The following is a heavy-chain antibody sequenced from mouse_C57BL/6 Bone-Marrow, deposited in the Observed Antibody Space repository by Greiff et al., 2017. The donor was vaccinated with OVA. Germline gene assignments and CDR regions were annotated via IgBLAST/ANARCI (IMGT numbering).Heavy chain of an antibody. CDR1: GFTITDYY. D-gene: IGHD2-10*02. Sequence: VQLQQSGAELVRPGASVTLSCTASGFTITDYYMHWVKQRPDPGLAWIGWIDPAAGDTDYAPKFQGKATLTADTSSNTAYLQLSSLTSEDTAGYNCTTTYGNYARGDWGQGTSVT. V-gene: IGHV14-1*01. CDR2: IDPAAGDT. J-gene: IGHJ4*01. CDR3: TTTYGNYARGD.